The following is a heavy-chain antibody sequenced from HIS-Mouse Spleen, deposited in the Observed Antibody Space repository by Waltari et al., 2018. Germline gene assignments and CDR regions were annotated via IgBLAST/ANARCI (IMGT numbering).Heavy chain of an antibody. V-gene: IGHV3-15*01. CDR2: IKSKTDGGTT. CDR1: GFTFSNAW. Sequence: EVQLVESGGGLVKPGGSLRLSCAASGFTFSNAWMSWVRQAPGKGLEWVGRIKSKTDGGTTDYAAPVKGRFTISRDDSKNTLYLQMNSLKTEDTAVYYCTTDFGLAGTPYYFDYWGQGTLVTVSS. CDR3: TTDFGLAGTPYYFDY. D-gene: IGHD1-1*01. J-gene: IGHJ4*02.